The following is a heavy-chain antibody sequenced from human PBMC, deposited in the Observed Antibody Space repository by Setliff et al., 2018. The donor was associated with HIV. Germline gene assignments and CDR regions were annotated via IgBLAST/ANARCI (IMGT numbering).Heavy chain of an antibody. CDR3: ARGLATGLYYYYYYMDV. CDR2: IYHSGST. D-gene: IGHD1-1*01. CDR1: GGSISSYY. Sequence: PSETLSLTCTVSGGSISSYYWTWIRQPPGKGLEWIGYIYHSGSTKYNPSLKSRVTISVDTSKNQFSLKLSSVTAADTAVYYCARGLATGLYYYYYYMDVWGKGTTVTVSS. V-gene: IGHV4-59*01. J-gene: IGHJ6*03.